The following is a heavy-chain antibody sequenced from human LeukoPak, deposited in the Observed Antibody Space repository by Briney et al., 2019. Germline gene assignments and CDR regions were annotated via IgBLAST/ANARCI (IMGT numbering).Heavy chain of an antibody. J-gene: IGHJ4*02. CDR1: GYTFTSYD. V-gene: IGHV1-8*01. Sequence: ASAKVSCKASGYTFTSYDINWVRQATGQGLEWMGWMNPNSGNTGYAQKFQGRVTMTRNTSISTAYMELSRLRSDDTAVYYCARDSSHYGSGSYYNTFYFDYWGQGTLVTVSS. CDR3: ARDSSHYGSGSYYNTFYFDY. CDR2: MNPNSGNT. D-gene: IGHD3-10*01.